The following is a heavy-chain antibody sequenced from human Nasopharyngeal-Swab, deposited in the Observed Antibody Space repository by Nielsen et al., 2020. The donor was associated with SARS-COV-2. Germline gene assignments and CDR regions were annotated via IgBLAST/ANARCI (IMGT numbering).Heavy chain of an antibody. CDR2: IGAAGNK. CDR1: GFTFSSHD. CDR3: ARDHLMTVTIPYYYYGMDV. V-gene: IGHV3-23*01. J-gene: IGHJ6*02. D-gene: IGHD4-11*01. Sequence: GGSLRLSCAASGFTFSSHDMSWARQVPGMGLEWVSVIGAAGNKIYAGSVKGRFTISRDNAKNSLYLQMNSLRAEDTAVYYCARDHLMTVTIPYYYYGMDVWGQGTTVTVSS.